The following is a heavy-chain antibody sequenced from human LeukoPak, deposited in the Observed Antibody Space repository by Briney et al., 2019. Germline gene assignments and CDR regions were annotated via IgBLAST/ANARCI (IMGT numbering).Heavy chain of an antibody. J-gene: IGHJ4*02. CDR2: ISGSGGST. CDR3: AKGVLRFGELLSGFDY. V-gene: IGHV3-23*01. Sequence: PGGSLRLSCAASGFTFSSYAMSWVRQAPGKGLEWVSAISGSGGSTYYADSVKGRFTISRDNSKNTLYLQMNSLRAEDTAVYYCAKGVLRFGELLSGFDYWGQGTLVTVSS. D-gene: IGHD3-10*01. CDR1: GFTFSSYA.